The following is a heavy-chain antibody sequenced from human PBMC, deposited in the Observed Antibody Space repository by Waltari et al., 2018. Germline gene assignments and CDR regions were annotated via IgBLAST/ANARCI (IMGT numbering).Heavy chain of an antibody. CDR3: TRGYSPQWMVPGNY. J-gene: IGHJ4*02. V-gene: IGHV3-74*01. CDR1: GFTFTAYW. Sequence: EVQLVESGGGLVQPGGSLRLSCAASGFTFTAYWMHWVRQAPGEGLMWVSRINGDGSVTNYADSVKGRFTISRDNAKNTLYVQMNSLRVEDTAVYYCTRGYSPQWMVPGNYWGQGTLVTVSS. D-gene: IGHD6-19*01. CDR2: INGDGSVT.